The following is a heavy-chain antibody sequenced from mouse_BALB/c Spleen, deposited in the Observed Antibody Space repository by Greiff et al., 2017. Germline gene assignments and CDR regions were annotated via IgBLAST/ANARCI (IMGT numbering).Heavy chain of an antibody. CDR2: IWAGGST. J-gene: IGHJ1*01. CDR1: GFSLTSYG. V-gene: IGHV2-9*02. CDR3: GRDGYYRYCDV. Sequence: VKLVESGPGLVAPSQSLSITCTVSGFSLTSYGVHWVRQPPGKGLEWLGVIWAGGSTNYNSALMSRLSISKDNSKSQVFLKMNSLQTDDTARYYWGRDGYYRYCDVWGAGTTVTVSA. D-gene: IGHD2-2*01.